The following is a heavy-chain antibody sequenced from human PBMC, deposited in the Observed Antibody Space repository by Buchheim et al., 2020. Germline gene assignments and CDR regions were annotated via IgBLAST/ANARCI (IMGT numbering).Heavy chain of an antibody. J-gene: IGHJ6*02. V-gene: IGHV3-30*18. D-gene: IGHD3-3*01. CDR2: ISYDGSNK. Sequence: QVQLVESGGGVVQPGRSLRLSCAASGFTFSSYGMHWVRQAPGKGLEWGAVISYDGSNKYYADSVKGRFTISRDNSKNTLYLQMNSLRAEDTAVYYCAKDSYYDFWSGYYYYYGMDVWGQGTT. CDR3: AKDSYYDFWSGYYYYYGMDV. CDR1: GFTFSSYG.